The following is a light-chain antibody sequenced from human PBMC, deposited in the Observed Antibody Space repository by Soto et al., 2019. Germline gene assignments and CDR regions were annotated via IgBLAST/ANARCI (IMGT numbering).Light chain of an antibody. CDR3: QQYGSSPA. J-gene: IGKJ4*01. V-gene: IGKV3-20*01. Sequence: EIVLTQSPGTLSLSPGERATLSCRASQSVSSSYLAWYHQKPGQAPRLLIYGASSKATGIPDRFSGSGSRKDSDLTINSLEPEDFAVYYCQQYGSSPALGGGTKVELK. CDR2: GAS. CDR1: QSVSSSY.